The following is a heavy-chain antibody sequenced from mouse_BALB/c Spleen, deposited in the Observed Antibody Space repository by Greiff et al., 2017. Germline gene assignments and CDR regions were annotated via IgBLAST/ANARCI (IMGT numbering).Heavy chain of an antibody. Sequence: EVQLQESGPGLVKPSQSLSLTCSVTGYSITSGYYWNWIRQFPGNKLEWMGYISYDGSNNYNPSLKNRISITRDTSKNQFFLKLNSVTTEDTATYYCARNYYDYDAFDYWGQGTTLTVSS. CDR1: GYSITSGYY. CDR2: ISYDGSN. J-gene: IGHJ2*01. CDR3: ARNYYDYDAFDY. V-gene: IGHV3-6*02. D-gene: IGHD2-4*01.